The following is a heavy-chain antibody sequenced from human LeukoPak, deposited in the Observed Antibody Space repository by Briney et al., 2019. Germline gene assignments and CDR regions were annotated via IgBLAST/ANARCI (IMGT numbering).Heavy chain of an antibody. CDR3: AMGRADYGMDV. Sequence: GGSLRLSCAASGFTFSSYAMSWVRQAPGKGLEWVSAISGSGGSTYYADSVKGRFTISRDNAKNSLYLQMNSLRAEDTAVYYCAMGRADYGMDVWGQGTTVTVSS. D-gene: IGHD3-10*01. CDR1: GFTFSSYA. V-gene: IGHV3-23*01. J-gene: IGHJ6*02. CDR2: ISGSGGST.